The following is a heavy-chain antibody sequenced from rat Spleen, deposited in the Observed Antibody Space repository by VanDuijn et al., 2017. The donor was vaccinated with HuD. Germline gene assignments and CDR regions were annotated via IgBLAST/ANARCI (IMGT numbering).Heavy chain of an antibody. Sequence: EVQLVESGGGLVQPGRSLKLSCVASGFTFSSYWMYWIRQAPGEGLEWISSISPDGGSTYYPASVKGRFTTSRDNAENTVYLQMNSLRSEDTATYYCGKDMNYYSTYPFYVMGAWGQGASVTVSS. D-gene: IGHD1-2*01. CDR2: ISPDGGST. V-gene: IGHV5-58*01. CDR1: GFTFSSYW. CDR3: GKDMNYYSTYPFYVMGA. J-gene: IGHJ4*01.